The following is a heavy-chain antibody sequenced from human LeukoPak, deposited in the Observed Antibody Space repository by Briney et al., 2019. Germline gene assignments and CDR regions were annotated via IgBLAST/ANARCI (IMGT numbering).Heavy chain of an antibody. CDR2: IYTSGST. Sequence: SATLSLTCTVSGGSISSDYWSWLRHPAGKGLEWIGRIYTSGSTNYNPSLKSRVTMSVDTSKNQFSLKLSSVTAADTAVYYCARTSPYYYYMDVWGKGTTVTVSS. J-gene: IGHJ6*03. CDR3: ARTSPYYYYMDV. V-gene: IGHV4-4*07. CDR1: GGSISSDY.